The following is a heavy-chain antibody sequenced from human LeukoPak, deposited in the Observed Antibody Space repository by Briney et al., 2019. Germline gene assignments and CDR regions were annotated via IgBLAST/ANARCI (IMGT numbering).Heavy chain of an antibody. Sequence: SETLSLTCTVSGGSISSSSYHWGWLRQPPGKGLEWLGSIYYSGSTYYNPSLKSRVTISVDTSKNQFSLKLSSVTAADTAVYYCARTRIGYCSSTSCYAGNWFDPWGQGTLVTVSS. J-gene: IGHJ5*02. CDR1: GGSISSSSYH. CDR2: IYYSGST. V-gene: IGHV4-39*01. CDR3: ARTRIGYCSSTSCYAGNWFDP. D-gene: IGHD2-2*01.